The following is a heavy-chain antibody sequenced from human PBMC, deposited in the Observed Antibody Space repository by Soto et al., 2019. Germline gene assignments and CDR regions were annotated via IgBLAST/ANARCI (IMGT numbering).Heavy chain of an antibody. J-gene: IGHJ6*02. V-gene: IGHV4-30-2*01. CDR2: IYDSGST. CDR3: ARGSSSYYDYGMDV. CDR1: GDSISRGGYS. Sequence: SETLSLTCAVSGDSISRGGYSWTWIRQPPGKALEWIGNIYDSGSTSYNPSLKRRVTISVDTSKNQFSLRLTSVTAADTVVYFCARGSSSYYDYGMDVWGQGTTVTVSS. D-gene: IGHD6-6*01.